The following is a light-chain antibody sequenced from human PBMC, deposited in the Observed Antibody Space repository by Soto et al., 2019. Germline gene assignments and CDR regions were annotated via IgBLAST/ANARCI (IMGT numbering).Light chain of an antibody. CDR1: QTIRSNY. CDR3: QQYGSSPWT. J-gene: IGKJ1*01. Sequence: ETVLTQSPGTLSLSPGERATLSCRASQTIRSNYLAWYRQTPGQAPRLLIYGASNRATGIADRFSGGGSGTYFTLIISRLEPEDFALYYCQQYGSSPWTFGQGTKVEMK. CDR2: GAS. V-gene: IGKV3-20*01.